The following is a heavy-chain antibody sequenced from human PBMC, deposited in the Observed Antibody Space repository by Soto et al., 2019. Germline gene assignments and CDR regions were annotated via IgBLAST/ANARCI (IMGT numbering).Heavy chain of an antibody. CDR1: GGSISSSSYY. CDR2: IYYSGST. V-gene: IGHV4-39*01. CDR3: AKYGDYFAYYFDY. D-gene: IGHD4-17*01. Sequence: SETLSLTCTVSGGSISSSSYYWGWIRQPPGKGLEWIGSIYYSGSTYYNPSLKSRVTISVDTSKNQFSLKLSSVTAADTAVYYCAKYGDYFAYYFDYWGQGTLVTVSS. J-gene: IGHJ4*02.